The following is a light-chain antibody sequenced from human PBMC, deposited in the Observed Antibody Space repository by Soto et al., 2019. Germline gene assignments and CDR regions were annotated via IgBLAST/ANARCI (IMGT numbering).Light chain of an antibody. J-gene: IGKJ5*01. CDR2: AAS. Sequence: DIQMTQSPSSLSASVGDRVTITCRASQSISNYLNWYQQKPGKAPKLLIHAASSLESGVTSRFSGSGSGADFTLTISSLQPEDFATYSCQQSYSTRSITFGQGTRLEIK. CDR3: QQSYSTRSIT. V-gene: IGKV1-39*01. CDR1: QSISNY.